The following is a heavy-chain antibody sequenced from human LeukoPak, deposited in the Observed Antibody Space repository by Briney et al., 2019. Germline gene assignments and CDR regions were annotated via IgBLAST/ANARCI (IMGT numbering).Heavy chain of an antibody. J-gene: IGHJ3*02. CDR1: GFTFSSYS. CDR2: ISSSSSYI. V-gene: IGHV3-21*01. Sequence: GGSLRLSYAASGFTFSSYSMNWVRQAPGKGLEWVSSISSSSSYIYYADSVKGRFTISRDNAKNSLYLQMNSLRAEDTAVYYCARGLGPRMDAFDIWGQGTMVTVSS. CDR3: ARGLGPRMDAFDI. D-gene: IGHD1-14*01.